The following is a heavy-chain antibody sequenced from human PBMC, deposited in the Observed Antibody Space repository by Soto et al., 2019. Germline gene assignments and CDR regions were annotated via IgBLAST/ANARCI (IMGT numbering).Heavy chain of an antibody. CDR2: TTAFSGNA. J-gene: IGHJ4*02. CDR3: ARLMTMVTTNYFDY. V-gene: IGHV1-18*01. CDR1: GYIFTSNG. Sequence: QVELVQSGSEVKKPGASVKVSCKASGYIFTSNGISWLRQAPGQGLEWLGGTTAFSGNAIYAQRFQGRVTMTTDTSTSTAYMELRSLRSDDTAVYYCARLMTMVTTNYFDYWGQGTLVSVSS. D-gene: IGHD4-17*01.